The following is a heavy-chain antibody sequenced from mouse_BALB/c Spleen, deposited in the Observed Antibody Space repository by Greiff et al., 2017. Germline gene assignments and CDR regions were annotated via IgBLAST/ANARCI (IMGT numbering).Heavy chain of an antibody. CDR2: ISTYYGDA. V-gene: IGHV1S137*01. Sequence: QVQLQQSGAELVRPGVSVKISCKGSGYTFTDSAMHWVKQSHAKSLEWIGVISTYYGDASYNQKFKGKATMTVDKSSSTAYMELARLTSEDSAIYYCARYDGLDYWGQGTTLTVSS. CDR3: ARYDGLDY. CDR1: GYTFTDSA. J-gene: IGHJ2*01. D-gene: IGHD2-3*01.